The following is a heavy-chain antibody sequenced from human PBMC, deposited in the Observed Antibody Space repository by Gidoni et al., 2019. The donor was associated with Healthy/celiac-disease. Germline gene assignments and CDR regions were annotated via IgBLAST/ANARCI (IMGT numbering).Heavy chain of an antibody. Sequence: QVQLVQSGAEVKKPGSSVKVSCKASGGTFSSYAISWVRQAPGQGLEWMGGIIPIFGTANYAQKFQGRVTITADESTSTAYMELSSLKAENTAVYYCARPAKAGGTYYYNGMDVWGQGTTVTVSS. D-gene: IGHD3-16*01. V-gene: IGHV1-69*01. J-gene: IGHJ6*02. CDR3: ARPAKAGGTYYYNGMDV. CDR2: IIPIFGTA. CDR1: GGTFSSYA.